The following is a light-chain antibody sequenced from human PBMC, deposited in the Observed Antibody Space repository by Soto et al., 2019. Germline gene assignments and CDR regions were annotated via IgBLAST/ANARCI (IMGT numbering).Light chain of an antibody. CDR2: KAS. J-gene: IGKJ1*01. Sequence: DIQMTQAPSTLSGSVGDSFTLXXRDSKTISSWLDWYQQKPGKAPKXLIYKASSLESGVPSRFSGRGAGTEFTLTISSLQPEDFATYFCLQYNSDFRTFGQGTKVDIK. CDR1: KTISSW. CDR3: LQYNSDFRT. V-gene: IGKV1-5*03.